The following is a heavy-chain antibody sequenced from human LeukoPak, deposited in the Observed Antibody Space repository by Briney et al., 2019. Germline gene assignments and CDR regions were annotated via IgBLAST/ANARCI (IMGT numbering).Heavy chain of an antibody. CDR1: GGSISSYH. CDR3: ARHIGSSWLPRY. J-gene: IGHJ4*02. Sequence: TSETLSLTCTVSGGSISSYHWSWIRQPPGKGLEWIGYIYYSGSTNYNPSLKSRVTISVDTSKNQFSLKLSSVTAADTAVYYCARHIGSSWLPRYWGQGTLVTVSS. CDR2: IYYSGST. D-gene: IGHD6-13*01. V-gene: IGHV4-59*08.